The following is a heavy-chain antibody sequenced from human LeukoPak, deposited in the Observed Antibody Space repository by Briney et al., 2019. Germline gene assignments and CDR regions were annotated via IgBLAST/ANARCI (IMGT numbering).Heavy chain of an antibody. D-gene: IGHD5-24*01. Sequence: SETLSLTCTVSGGSISSYYWSWIRQPPGKGLEWIGYIYYSGSTNYNPSLKSRVTISVDTSKNQFSLKLSSVTAADTAVYYCASRGGYNSKIDYWGQGTLVTVSS. V-gene: IGHV4-59*12. CDR3: ASRGGYNSKIDY. CDR1: GGSISSYY. CDR2: IYYSGST. J-gene: IGHJ4*02.